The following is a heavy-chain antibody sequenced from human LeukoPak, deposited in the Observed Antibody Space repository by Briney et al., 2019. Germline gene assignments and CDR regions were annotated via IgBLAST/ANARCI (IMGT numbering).Heavy chain of an antibody. D-gene: IGHD2-2*02. V-gene: IGHV3-15*01. J-gene: IGHJ4*02. Sequence: GGSLRLSCAASGFTFSNAWMNWVRQAPGKGLEWVGRIKSKNDGGTTDYAAPVKGRFIISRDDSKNTLFLQMNSLKSDDTAFYYCTAWDYTPTWSSFDYWGQGTLVTVSS. CDR2: IKSKNDGGTT. CDR3: TAWDYTPTWSSFDY. CDR1: GFTFSNAW.